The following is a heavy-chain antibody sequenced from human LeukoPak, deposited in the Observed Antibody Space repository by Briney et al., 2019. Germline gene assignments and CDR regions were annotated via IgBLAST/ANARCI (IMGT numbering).Heavy chain of an antibody. Sequence: GGSLRLSCAASGFTFSDYYMSWIRQAPGKGLEWVAVISYDGSNKYYADSVKGRFTISRDNSKNTLYLQMNSLRAEDTAVYYCARGWFGTDYWGQGTLVTVSS. J-gene: IGHJ4*02. D-gene: IGHD3-10*01. V-gene: IGHV3-30-3*01. CDR2: ISYDGSNK. CDR1: GFTFSDYY. CDR3: ARGWFGTDY.